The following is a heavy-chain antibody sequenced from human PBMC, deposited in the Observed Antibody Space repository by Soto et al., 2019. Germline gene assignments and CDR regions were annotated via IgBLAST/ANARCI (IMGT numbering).Heavy chain of an antibody. CDR3: ARDRGIAAAGTGYYYYMDV. D-gene: IGHD6-13*01. CDR1: GGTFSSYA. CDR2: IIPIFGTA. Sequence: ASVKVSCKASGGTFSSYAISWVRQAPGQGLEWMGGIIPIFGTANYAQKFQGRVTITADESTSTAYMELSSLRSEDTAVYYCARDRGIAAAGTGYYYYMDVWGKGTTVTVSS. J-gene: IGHJ6*03. V-gene: IGHV1-69*13.